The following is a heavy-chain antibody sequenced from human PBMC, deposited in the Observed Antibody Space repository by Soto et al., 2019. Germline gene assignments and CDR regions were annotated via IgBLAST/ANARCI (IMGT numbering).Heavy chain of an antibody. CDR3: TTEVEWLRYCGGDCYSDY. V-gene: IGHV3-15*01. CDR1: GFTFSNAW. Sequence: GGSLRLSCAASGFTFSNAWMSWVRQAPGKGLEWVGRIKSKTDGGTTDYAAPVKGRFTISRDDSKNTLYLQMNSLKTEDTAVYYCTTEVEWLRYCGGDCYSDYWGQGTLVTVSS. J-gene: IGHJ4*02. CDR2: IKSKTDGGTT. D-gene: IGHD2-21*02.